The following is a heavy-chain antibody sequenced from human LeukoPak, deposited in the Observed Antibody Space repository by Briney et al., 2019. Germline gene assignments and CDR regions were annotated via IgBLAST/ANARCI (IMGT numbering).Heavy chain of an antibody. Sequence: PSETLSLTCAVYGGSFSGYYWSWIRQPPGKGLEWSGEINHSGSTNYNPSLKSRVTISVDTSKNQFSLKLSSVTAADTAMYYCARQGNGDLYYFDYWGQGTLVTVSS. V-gene: IGHV4-34*01. D-gene: IGHD4-17*01. J-gene: IGHJ4*02. CDR3: ARQGNGDLYYFDY. CDR2: INHSGST. CDR1: GGSFSGYY.